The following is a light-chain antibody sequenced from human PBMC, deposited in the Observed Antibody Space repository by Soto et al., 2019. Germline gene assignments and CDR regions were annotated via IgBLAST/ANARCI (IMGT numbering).Light chain of an antibody. J-gene: IGLJ2*01. Sequence: QSVLTQSPSASASLGASVKLTCTLSSGHSNYAIAWHQQQSEKGPRYLMKLNSDGSHSKGDGIPDRFSGSSSGAERYLTSPSLQSEDEADYYCQTWVSGIVVFGGGTKLTVL. CDR1: SGHSNYA. CDR3: QTWVSGIVV. V-gene: IGLV4-69*01. CDR2: LNSDGSH.